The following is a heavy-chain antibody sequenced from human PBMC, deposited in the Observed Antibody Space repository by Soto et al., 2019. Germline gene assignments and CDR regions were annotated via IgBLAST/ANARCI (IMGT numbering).Heavy chain of an antibody. D-gene: IGHD3-3*01. J-gene: IGHJ3*02. CDR3: ARGGGVGVAGSAAFDM. CDR2: INPGTGAA. V-gene: IGHV1-2*02. CDR1: GYPVTAYY. Sequence: QLHLVQSGAVVKKPGASVTVSCSASGYPVTAYYMHWVRQAPGRGLEWMGGINPGTGAAKYTQTFQGRVTMTRATSTSTVFMELGGLTSEDTAGFFCARGGGVGVAGSAAFDMWGQGTLVTVSS.